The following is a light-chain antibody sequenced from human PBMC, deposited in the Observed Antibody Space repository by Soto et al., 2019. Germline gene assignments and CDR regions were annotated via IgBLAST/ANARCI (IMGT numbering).Light chain of an antibody. CDR2: GAS. J-gene: IGKJ2*01. Sequence: EIVLTQSPGTLSLSPGERATLSCRASQSVSSSHLAWYQQKPGQAPRLFMYGASNRATGIPDRFSGSGSGKDFTLSISRLEPEDFAVYYCQHYGSSPRTFGQGTKLDIK. CDR3: QHYGSSPRT. CDR1: QSVSSSH. V-gene: IGKV3-20*01.